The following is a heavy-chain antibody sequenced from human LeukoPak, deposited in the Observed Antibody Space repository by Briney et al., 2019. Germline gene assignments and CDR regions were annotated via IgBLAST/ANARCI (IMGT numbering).Heavy chain of an antibody. Sequence: SGTLSLTCVVSGGXITSTNCWSWVRQPPGQGLEWIGEVSLSGLTNYNPSLSSRVIMALDTSKNHLSLNLTSVTAADTAVYYCSRENGAFSPFGYWGQGTLVTVPS. V-gene: IGHV4-4*02. J-gene: IGHJ4*02. D-gene: IGHD2-8*01. CDR3: SRENGAFSPFGY. CDR2: VSLSGLT. CDR1: GGXITSTNC.